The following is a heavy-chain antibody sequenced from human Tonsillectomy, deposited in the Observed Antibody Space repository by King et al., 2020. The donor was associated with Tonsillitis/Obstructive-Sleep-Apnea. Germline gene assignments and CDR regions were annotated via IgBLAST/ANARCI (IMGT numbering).Heavy chain of an antibody. Sequence: QVTLKESGPTLVKPTQTLTLTCTFSGFSLSTSGVGVGWIRQPPGKALEWLGLIYWDDDKRYSPSLKSRLTITKDTSKNQVVLTMTNMDPVDTATYYCAFSGVNDDSSSSRDGAYYGMDVWGQGTTVTVSS. V-gene: IGHV2-5*02. J-gene: IGHJ6*02. CDR1: GFSLSTSGVG. CDR2: IYWDDDK. CDR3: AFSGVNDDSSSSRDGAYYGMDV. D-gene: IGHD6-6*01.